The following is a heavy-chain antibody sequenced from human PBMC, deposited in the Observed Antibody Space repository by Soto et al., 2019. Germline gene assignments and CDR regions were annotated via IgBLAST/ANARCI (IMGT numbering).Heavy chain of an antibody. V-gene: IGHV1-18*01. CDR2: ISAYNGNT. J-gene: IGHJ4*02. CDR3: ARLFDYVAGGY. D-gene: IGHD4-17*01. Sequence: GASVKVSCKASGYTFTSYGISWVRQAPGQGLEWKRWISAYNGNTNYAQKLKGSVTMTTDTSTSTAYMELRSLRSDDTAVYYCARLFDYVAGGYWGQGTLVTVSS. CDR1: GYTFTSYG.